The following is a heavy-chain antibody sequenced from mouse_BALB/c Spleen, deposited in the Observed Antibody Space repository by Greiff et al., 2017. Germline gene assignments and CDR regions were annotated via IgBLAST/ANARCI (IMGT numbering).Heavy chain of an antibody. Sequence: EVKVEESGPGLVKPSQSLSLTCSVTGYSITSGYYWNWIRQFPGNKLEWMGYISYDGSNNYNPSLKNRISITRDTSKNQFFLKLNSVTTEDTATYYGAREGLLWSDAMDYWGQGTSVTVSS. CDR1: GYSITSGYY. CDR2: ISYDGSN. CDR3: AREGLLWSDAMDY. J-gene: IGHJ4*01. D-gene: IGHD2-10*01. V-gene: IGHV3-6*02.